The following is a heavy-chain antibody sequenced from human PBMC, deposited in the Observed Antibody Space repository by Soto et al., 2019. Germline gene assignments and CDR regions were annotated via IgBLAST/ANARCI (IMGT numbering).Heavy chain of an antibody. CDR3: ARVGGMITNPPRVAFDY. Sequence: SETLSLTCTVSGGSISSGGYYWSWIRQHPGKGLEWIGYIYYSGSTYYNPSLKSRVTISVDTSKNQFSLKLSSVTAADTAVYYCARVGGMITNPPRVAFDYWGQGTLVTVSS. V-gene: IGHV4-31*03. CDR1: GGSISSGGYY. CDR2: IYYSGST. D-gene: IGHD3-16*01. J-gene: IGHJ4*02.